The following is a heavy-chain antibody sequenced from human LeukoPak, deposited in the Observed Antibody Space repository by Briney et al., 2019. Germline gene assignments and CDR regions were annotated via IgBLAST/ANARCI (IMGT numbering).Heavy chain of an antibody. CDR3: AKDDGYCGGDCYSGVDY. V-gene: IGHV1-46*01. J-gene: IGHJ4*02. CDR2: INTSDGGT. Sequence: ASVKVSCKASGYMFTNYYMHWVRQAPGQGLEWMGVINTSDGGTSYAQKFQGRVTVTRDTSTSTVYMKLSSLRSEDTAVCYCAKDDGYCGGDCYSGVDYWGQGTLVTVSS. D-gene: IGHD2-21*02. CDR1: GYMFTNYY.